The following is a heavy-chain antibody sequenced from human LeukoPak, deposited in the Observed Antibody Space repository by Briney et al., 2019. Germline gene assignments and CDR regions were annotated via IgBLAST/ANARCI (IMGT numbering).Heavy chain of an antibody. CDR1: GFTFSSYW. V-gene: IGHV3-7*01. J-gene: IGHJ4*02. CDR3: ARIHGDYSGDY. D-gene: IGHD4-17*01. Sequence: GGSLRLSCAASGFTFSSYWMCWVRQAPGKGLEWVANIKQDGSEKYYVDSVKGRFTISRHNAKNSLYLQMNSLRAEDTAVYYCARIHGDYSGDYWGQGTLVTVSS. CDR2: IKQDGSEK.